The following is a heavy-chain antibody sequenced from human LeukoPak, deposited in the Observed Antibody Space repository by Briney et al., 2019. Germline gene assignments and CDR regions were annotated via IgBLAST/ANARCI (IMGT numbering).Heavy chain of an antibody. D-gene: IGHD1-26*01. J-gene: IGHJ4*02. CDR3: ARVYSGSYNY. CDR1: GGSFSGYY. V-gene: IGHV4-34*01. CDR2: INHSGST. Sequence: IPSETLSLTCAVYGGSFSGYYWSWIRQPPGKGLEWIGEINHSGSTNYNPSLKSRVTISVDTSESQFSLKLSSVTAADTAVYYCARVYSGSYNYWGQGTLVTVSS.